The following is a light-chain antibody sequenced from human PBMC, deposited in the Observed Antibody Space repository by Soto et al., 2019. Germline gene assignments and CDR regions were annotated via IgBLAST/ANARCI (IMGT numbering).Light chain of an antibody. Sequence: EVFLTQSPATLSLSQWERATLSWGASQSVSSYLAWYQQKPGQAPRLLIYDASNRATGIPARFSGSGSGTDFTLTISSLEPEDFAVYYCQQRSNWPRGFGQGTRLEIK. CDR1: QSVSSY. CDR3: QQRSNWPRG. CDR2: DAS. J-gene: IGKJ5*01. V-gene: IGKV3-11*01.